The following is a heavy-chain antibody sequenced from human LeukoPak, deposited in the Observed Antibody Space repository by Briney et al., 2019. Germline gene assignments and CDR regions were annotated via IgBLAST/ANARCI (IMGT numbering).Heavy chain of an antibody. J-gene: IGHJ4*02. CDR1: GDTFNSYA. CDR2: IIPIFATT. Sequence: ASVKVSCKACGDTFNSYAISWVRQAAGQGLEWMGRIIPIFATTNYAQILQGRVTITDDESTSTAYMELSSLRSEDTAVYYCARDLANWGSSFHYWGQGTLVTVSS. V-gene: IGHV1-69*13. D-gene: IGHD7-27*01. CDR3: ARDLANWGSSFHY.